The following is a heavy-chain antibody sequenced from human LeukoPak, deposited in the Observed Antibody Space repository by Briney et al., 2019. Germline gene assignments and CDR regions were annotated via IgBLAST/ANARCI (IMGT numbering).Heavy chain of an antibody. CDR1: GFTFSSYS. V-gene: IGHV3-48*01. Sequence: PGGSLRLSCAASGFTFSSYSMNWVRQAPGKGLEWVSSISSSSSTIYYADSVKGRFTISRDNAKNSLYLQMNSLRAEDTAVYYCARNNWFGEFENWFDPWGQGTLVTVSS. CDR2: ISSSSSTI. J-gene: IGHJ5*02. D-gene: IGHD3-10*01. CDR3: ARNNWFGEFENWFDP.